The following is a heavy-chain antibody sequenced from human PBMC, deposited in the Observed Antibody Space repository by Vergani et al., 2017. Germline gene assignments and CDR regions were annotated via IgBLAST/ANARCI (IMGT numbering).Heavy chain of an antibody. Sequence: EVQVVESGGGLVQPGGSLRLSCAASGFIFSDYYMDWVRQAPGKGLEWVGRIRNKANDYTTQYAATVKGRFTISRDDSKSYLYLQMNSLQTEDTALYYCVRVKGSNWNDHLYDIWGQGTLVTGSS. D-gene: IGHD1-1*01. CDR1: GFIFSDYY. CDR2: IRNKANDYTT. CDR3: VRVKGSNWNDHLYDI. V-gene: IGHV3-72*01. J-gene: IGHJ3*02.